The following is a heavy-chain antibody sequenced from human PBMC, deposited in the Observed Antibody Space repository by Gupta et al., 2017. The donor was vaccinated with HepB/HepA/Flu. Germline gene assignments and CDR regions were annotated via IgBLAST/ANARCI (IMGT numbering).Heavy chain of an antibody. D-gene: IGHD2/OR15-2a*01. Sequence: QVQLVQSGAAVTKPGASVKVSCKASGYIFTNYYIHWVRQAPGQGLEWMGIISPSGGTHYTQKFQGRVTMTRDTSTSTVYMELSSLRSEDTAVYYGATEPPESYYFDYWGQGTLVTVSS. J-gene: IGHJ4*02. V-gene: IGHV1-46*01. CDR2: ISPSGGT. CDR3: ATEPPESYYFDY. CDR1: GYIFTNYY.